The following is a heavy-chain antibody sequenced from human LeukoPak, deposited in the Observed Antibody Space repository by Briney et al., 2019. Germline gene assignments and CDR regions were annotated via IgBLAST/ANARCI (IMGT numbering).Heavy chain of an antibody. Sequence: GGSLRLSCAASGFTFSSYAMSWVRQAPGKGLEWVSAISGSGGSTYCADSVKGRFTISRDNSKNTLYLQMNSLRAEDTAVYYCAEEGADYGSGSYSHWGQGTLVTVSS. J-gene: IGHJ4*02. D-gene: IGHD3-10*01. CDR2: ISGSGGST. V-gene: IGHV3-23*01. CDR3: AEEGADYGSGSYSH. CDR1: GFTFSSYA.